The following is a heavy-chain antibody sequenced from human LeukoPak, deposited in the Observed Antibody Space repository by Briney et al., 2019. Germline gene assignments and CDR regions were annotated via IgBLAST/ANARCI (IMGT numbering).Heavy chain of an antibody. CDR2: IYTSGST. CDR3: ARHVYGRHQLQAYHFDY. D-gene: IGHD2-2*01. V-gene: IGHV4-61*02. Sequence: SQTLSLTCTVSGGSISSGSYYWSWIRQPAGKGLEWIGRIYTSGSTNYNPSLKSRVTISLDTPKNQFSLTLNSVTAADTAVYYCARHVYGRHQLQAYHFDYWGQGILVTVSS. CDR1: GGSISSGSYY. J-gene: IGHJ4*02.